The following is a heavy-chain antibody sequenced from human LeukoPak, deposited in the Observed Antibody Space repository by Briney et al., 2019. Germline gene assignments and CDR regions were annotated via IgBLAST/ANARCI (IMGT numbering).Heavy chain of an antibody. Sequence: ASVKVSCKASVYTVTTYGFSWVRQAPRQGLEWMGWITAYNGNTNYAQKFQGRVTVTTDTSTSTAYMELRSLRSDDTAVYYCARDIAYNIDYWGQGTLVTVSS. V-gene: IGHV1-18*01. CDR3: ARDIAYNIDY. D-gene: IGHD5-12*01. CDR1: VYTVTTYG. CDR2: ITAYNGNT. J-gene: IGHJ4*02.